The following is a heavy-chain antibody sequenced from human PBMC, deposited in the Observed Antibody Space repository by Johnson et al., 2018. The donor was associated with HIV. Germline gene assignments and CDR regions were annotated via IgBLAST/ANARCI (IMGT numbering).Heavy chain of an antibody. CDR1: GFTVSSNY. D-gene: IGHD3-22*01. CDR2: IYSGGST. Sequence: MLLVESGGGLVQPGGSLRLSCAASGFTVSSNYMSWVRQAPGKGLEWVSVIYSGGSTYYADSVKGRFTISRDNSKNMVYLQMNSLRAEDTAVYYCAKERGISGYYSDDAFDIWGQGTMVTVSS. J-gene: IGHJ3*02. CDR3: AKERGISGYYSDDAFDI. V-gene: IGHV3-66*01.